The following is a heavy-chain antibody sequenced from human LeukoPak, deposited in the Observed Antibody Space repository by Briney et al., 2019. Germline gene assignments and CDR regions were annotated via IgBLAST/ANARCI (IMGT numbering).Heavy chain of an antibody. J-gene: IGHJ4*02. Sequence: GGSLRLSCAASGFTVRSHYMSWVRQAPGKGLEWVSVMYSGGSTHYADSVKGRFTISRDNSKNTLYLQMNSLRAEDTAVYYCARASGLYYYGSGSGPFDYWGQGTLVTVSS. D-gene: IGHD3-10*01. CDR2: MYSGGST. CDR1: GFTVRSHY. CDR3: ARASGLYYYGSGSGPFDY. V-gene: IGHV3-53*01.